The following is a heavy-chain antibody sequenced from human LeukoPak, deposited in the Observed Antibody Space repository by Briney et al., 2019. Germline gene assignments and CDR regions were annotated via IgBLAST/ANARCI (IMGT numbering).Heavy chain of an antibody. CDR1: QFTFINYA. Sequence: GGSLRLSCSASQFTFINYAMHWVRQAPGEGLEYVSSISSNGGSTYYADSVKGRFTITRDNSKNTLYLQMSSLRAEDTAVYYCVKDKGGYYYGSGSYYTDWGQGTLVTVSS. D-gene: IGHD3-10*01. J-gene: IGHJ4*02. CDR2: ISSNGGST. V-gene: IGHV3-64D*06. CDR3: VKDKGGYYYGSGSYYTD.